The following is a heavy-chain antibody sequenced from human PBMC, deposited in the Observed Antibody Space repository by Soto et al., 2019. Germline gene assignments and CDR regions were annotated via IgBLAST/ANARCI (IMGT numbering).Heavy chain of an antibody. Sequence: SETLSLTCAVSGYSISSGLYWGWIRQPPGKGLEWIGTIYRGGITYYNPSLKSRVTISIDTSKNHFSLRLSSVTATDTAVYFCAIGNPDWFDPWGQGTMVAVSS. V-gene: IGHV4-38-2*01. CDR2: IYRGGIT. J-gene: IGHJ5*02. D-gene: IGHD1-1*01. CDR3: AIGNPDWFDP. CDR1: GYSISSGLY.